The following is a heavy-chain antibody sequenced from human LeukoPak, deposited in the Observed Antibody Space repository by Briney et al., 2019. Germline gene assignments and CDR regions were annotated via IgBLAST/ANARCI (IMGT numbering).Heavy chain of an antibody. CDR3: ARGPRERWFGP. CDR2: INHSGST. D-gene: IGHD1-1*01. CDR1: GGSFSGYY. Sequence: SETLSLTCAVYGGSFSGYYWSWIRQPPGKGLEWIGEINHSGSTNYNPSLKSRVTISVDTSKNQFSLKLSSVTAADTAVYYCARGPRERWFGPWGRGTLVTVSS. V-gene: IGHV4-34*01. J-gene: IGHJ5*02.